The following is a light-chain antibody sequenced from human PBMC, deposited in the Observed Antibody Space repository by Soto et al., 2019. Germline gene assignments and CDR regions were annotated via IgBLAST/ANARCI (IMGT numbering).Light chain of an antibody. CDR2: AAS. CDR3: QQFYDNPPT. Sequence: IQLTQSPSSLSASVGDRVTITFRASQGISSYLAWYQQKPGKAPKLLIYAASTLKSGVPERFTGSESGTDFTLTISSLQPDDLAVYYCQQFYDNPPTFGGGTKVDI. V-gene: IGKV1-9*01. J-gene: IGKJ4*01. CDR1: QGISSY.